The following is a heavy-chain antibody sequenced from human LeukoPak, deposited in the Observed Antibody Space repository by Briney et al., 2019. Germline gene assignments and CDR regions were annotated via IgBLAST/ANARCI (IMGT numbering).Heavy chain of an antibody. CDR1: GGSISSYY. CDR2: IYYSGST. V-gene: IGHV4-59*12. Sequence: PSETLSLTCSVSGGSISSYYWSWIRQPPGKGLEWIGYIYYSGSTNYNPSLKSRVTISVDTSKNQFSLKLSSVTAADTAVYYCARRARILLWFGEPWAWGQGTLVTVSS. D-gene: IGHD3-10*01. CDR3: ARRARILLWFGEPWA. J-gene: IGHJ5*02.